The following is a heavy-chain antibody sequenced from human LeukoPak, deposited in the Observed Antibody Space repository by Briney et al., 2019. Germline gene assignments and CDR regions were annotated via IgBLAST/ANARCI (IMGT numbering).Heavy chain of an antibody. D-gene: IGHD6-19*01. J-gene: IGHJ4*01. CDR3: VRDVSSGWAFDY. V-gene: IGHV3-7*01. CDR2: VNQDGTQK. Sequence: GGSLTLSCSAPGFTFNKYWMSWIRQLPGQGLEWVANVNQDGTQKYHVDSVKGRFTNSRDNARNLLYLQMNSLRAEDTAVYYCVRDVSSGWAFDYWGRGTLVTVSS. CDR1: GFTFNKYW.